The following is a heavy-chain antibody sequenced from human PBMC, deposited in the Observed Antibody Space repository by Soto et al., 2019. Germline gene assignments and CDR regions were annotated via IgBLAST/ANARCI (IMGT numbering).Heavy chain of an antibody. V-gene: IGHV5-51*01. D-gene: IGHD6-19*01. CDR1: GYSVTNYW. CDR3: ARHGNSGPEDTLDV. J-gene: IGHJ6*02. Sequence: EVQLVQSGAEVKKPGESLKISCKGSGYSVTNYWIGWVRQMPGKGLEWMGIIHPGDSDTRYSPSFQGHIIISADKSISTVYLQWSSLTASDTAMYYCARHGNSGPEDTLDVWGQGTTVTVSS. CDR2: IHPGDSDT.